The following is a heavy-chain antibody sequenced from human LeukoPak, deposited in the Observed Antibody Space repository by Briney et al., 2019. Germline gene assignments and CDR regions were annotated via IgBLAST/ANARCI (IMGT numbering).Heavy chain of an antibody. V-gene: IGHV4-34*01. Sequence: TSETLSLTCTVYGGSFSGYYWSWIRQPPGKGLEWIGEINHSGSTNYNPSLKSRVTISVDTSKNQFSLKLSSVTAADTAVYYCARLKNIVVVPARRAYGMDVWGQGTTVTVSS. CDR2: INHSGST. J-gene: IGHJ6*02. CDR3: ARLKNIVVVPARRAYGMDV. D-gene: IGHD2-2*01. CDR1: GGSFSGYY.